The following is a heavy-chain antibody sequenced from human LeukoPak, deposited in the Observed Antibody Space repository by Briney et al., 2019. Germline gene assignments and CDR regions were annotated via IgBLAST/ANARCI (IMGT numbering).Heavy chain of an antibody. CDR1: GYTFISYG. CDR3: ARVGLVRGVIAYGFDY. D-gene: IGHD3-10*01. J-gene: IGHJ4*02. CDR2: ISAYNGNT. Sequence: EASVKVSCKASGYTFISYGISWVRQAPGQGLEWMGWISAYNGNTNYAQKLQGRVTMTTDTSTSTAYMELRSLRSDDTAVYYCARVGLVRGVIAYGFDYWGQGTLVTVSS. V-gene: IGHV1-18*01.